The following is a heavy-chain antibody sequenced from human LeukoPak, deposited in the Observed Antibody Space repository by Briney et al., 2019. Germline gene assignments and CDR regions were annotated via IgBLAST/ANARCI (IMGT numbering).Heavy chain of an antibody. CDR1: GYTFTSYG. CDR2: ISAYNGNT. CDR3: AREYSGYDWGQFDY. V-gene: IGHV1-18*01. Sequence: ASVKVSCQASGYTFTSYGISWVRQAPGQGLEWMGWISAYNGNTNYAQKLQGRVTMTTDTSTSTAYMELRSLRSDDTAVYYCAREYSGYDWGQFDYWGQGTLVTLSS. D-gene: IGHD5-12*01. J-gene: IGHJ4*02.